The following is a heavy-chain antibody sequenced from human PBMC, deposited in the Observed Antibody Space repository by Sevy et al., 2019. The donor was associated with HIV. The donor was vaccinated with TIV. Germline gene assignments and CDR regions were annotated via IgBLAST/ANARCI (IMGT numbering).Heavy chain of an antibody. CDR1: GFPFSSHW. CDR3: AKARVSCEL. V-gene: IGHV3-7*01. CDR2: IKRDGSEE. J-gene: IGHJ4*02. Sequence: GGSLRLSCAASGFPFSSHWMTWVRQAPGKGLEWVASIKRDGSEENYADSVKGRFTISRDNAKNSLFLQMNSLRAEDTAVYYCAKARVSCELWGQGTLVTVSS. D-gene: IGHD2-15*01.